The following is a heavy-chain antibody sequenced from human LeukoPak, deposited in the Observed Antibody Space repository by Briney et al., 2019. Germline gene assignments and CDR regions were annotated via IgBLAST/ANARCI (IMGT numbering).Heavy chain of an antibody. CDR1: SDSISSGGYY. CDR3: ARDKYYYGSGSYRRDYYYMDV. D-gene: IGHD3-10*01. J-gene: IGHJ6*03. Sequence: ASETLSLTCTVSSDSISSGGYYWRWIRQPPGKGLEWIGYIYHSRSTYYNPSLKSRVTILVDRSKNQFSLKLSSVTAADTAVYYCARDKYYYGSGSYRRDYYYMDVWGKGTTVTVSS. V-gene: IGHV4-30-2*01. CDR2: IYHSRST.